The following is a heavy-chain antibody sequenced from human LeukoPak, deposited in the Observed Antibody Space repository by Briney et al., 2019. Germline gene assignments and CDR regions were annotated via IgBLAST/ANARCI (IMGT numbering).Heavy chain of an antibody. J-gene: IGHJ6*03. V-gene: IGHV3-74*01. CDR3: ARVYYYYYMDV. Sequence: PGGSLRLSCAASGFTFSTYWMHWVRQAPGTGVVWVSRISSDGTNTYYADSVKGRFSISRDNAKNTLYLQMNSLRAEDTAVYYCARVYYYYYMDVWGKGTTVAVSS. CDR2: ISSDGTNT. CDR1: GFTFSTYW.